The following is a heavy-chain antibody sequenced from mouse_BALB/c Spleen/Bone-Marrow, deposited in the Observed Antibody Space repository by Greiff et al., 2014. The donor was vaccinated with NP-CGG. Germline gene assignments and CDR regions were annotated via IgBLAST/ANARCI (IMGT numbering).Heavy chain of an antibody. V-gene: IGHV5-6-4*01. J-gene: IGHJ3*01. D-gene: IGHD1-2*01. CDR3: TSEDYGYTFAY. CDR1: GFTFSSYT. CDR2: ISSGGSYT. Sequence: EVKLVESGGGLVKPGGSLKLSCAASGFTFSSYTMSWVRQTPEKRLEWVATISSGGSYTYYPDSVKGRYTISRDNAKNTLYLQMSSLKSEDAAMHYCTSEDYGYTFAYRGQGTLVTVSA.